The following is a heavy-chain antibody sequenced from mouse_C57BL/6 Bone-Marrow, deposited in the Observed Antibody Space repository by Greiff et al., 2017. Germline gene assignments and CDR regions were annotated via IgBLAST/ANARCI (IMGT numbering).Heavy chain of an antibody. D-gene: IGHD2-4*01. CDR2: IHPNSGST. CDR1: GYTFTSYW. Sequence: QVQLQQPGAELVKPGASVKLSCKASGYTFTSYWMHWVKQRPGQGLEWIGMIHPNSGSTNYNEKFKSKATLTVDKSSSTAYMQISSLTSEDSAVYYCARELRRVAYWGQGTLVTVSA. CDR3: ARELRRVAY. J-gene: IGHJ3*01. V-gene: IGHV1-64*01.